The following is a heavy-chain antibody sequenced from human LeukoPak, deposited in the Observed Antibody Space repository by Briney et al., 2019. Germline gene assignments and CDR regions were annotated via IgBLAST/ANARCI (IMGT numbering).Heavy chain of an antibody. Sequence: SGTLSLTCTASGGSITSYSWSWIRQPPGEGLEWIGYIYASGGTNYNPSLTGRVTKSVDTSKNQYSLNLRSVTAADAAVYYCARDAYWGQGILVTVSS. CDR3: ARDAY. V-gene: IGHV4-59*01. CDR2: IYASGGT. J-gene: IGHJ4*02. CDR1: GGSITSYS.